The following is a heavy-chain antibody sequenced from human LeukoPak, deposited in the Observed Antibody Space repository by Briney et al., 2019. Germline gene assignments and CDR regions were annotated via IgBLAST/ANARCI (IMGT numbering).Heavy chain of an antibody. CDR1: GFTFSNYA. CDR2: IYSGGST. CDR3: ALRYSSGWFDAFDI. Sequence: GGSLRLSCVASGFTFSNYAMSWVRQAPGKGLEWVSVIYSGGSTYYADSVKGRFTISRDNSKNTLYLQMNSLRAEDTAVYYCALRYSSGWFDAFDIWGQGTMVTVSS. V-gene: IGHV3-53*01. J-gene: IGHJ3*02. D-gene: IGHD6-19*01.